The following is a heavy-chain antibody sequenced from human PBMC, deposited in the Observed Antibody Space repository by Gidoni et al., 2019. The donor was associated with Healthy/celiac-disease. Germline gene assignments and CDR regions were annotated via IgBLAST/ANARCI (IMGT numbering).Heavy chain of an antibody. Sequence: QVQLVESGGGVVQPGRSLRLSCAASGFTFISYGMHWVRQAPGKGLEWVAVIWYDGSNKYYADSVKGRFTISRDNSKNTLYLQMNSLRAEDTAVYYCARDSWDYGGTPDAFDIWGQGTMVTVSS. D-gene: IGHD4-17*01. CDR1: GFTFISYG. CDR2: IWYDGSNK. J-gene: IGHJ3*02. V-gene: IGHV3-33*01. CDR3: ARDSWDYGGTPDAFDI.